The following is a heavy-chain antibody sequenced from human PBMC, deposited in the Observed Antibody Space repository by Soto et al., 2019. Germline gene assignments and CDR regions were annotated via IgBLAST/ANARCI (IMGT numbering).Heavy chain of an antibody. V-gene: IGHV4-30-4*01. D-gene: IGHD3-22*01. Sequence: PLETLSLACTVSGCSISGGDYYWSWISQPPGKRLEWIGYIYYSGSTYYNPSLKSRVTISVDTSKNQFSLRLSSVTAADTAVYYCARYYDSSGYYDNWGQGTLVTVFS. CDR1: GCSISGGDYY. CDR3: ARYYDSSGYYDN. J-gene: IGHJ4*02. CDR2: IYYSGST.